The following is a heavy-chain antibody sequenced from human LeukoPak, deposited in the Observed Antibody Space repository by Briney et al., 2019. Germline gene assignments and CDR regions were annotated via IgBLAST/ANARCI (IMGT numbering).Heavy chain of an antibody. CDR2: IYYSGST. J-gene: IGHJ4*02. V-gene: IGHV4-59*01. CDR1: GGSISSYY. CDR3: AREPRSGYGDYGGLDY. D-gene: IGHD4-17*01. Sequence: SETLSLTCTVSGGSISSYYWSWIRQPPGKGLEWIGYIYYSGSTNYNPSLKSRVTISVDTSKNQFSLKLSSVTAADTAVYYCAREPRSGYGDYGGLDYWGQGTLVTVSS.